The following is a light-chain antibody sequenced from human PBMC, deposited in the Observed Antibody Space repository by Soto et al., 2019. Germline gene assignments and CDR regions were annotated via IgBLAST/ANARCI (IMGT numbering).Light chain of an antibody. Sequence: SYELTQPPSVSVAPGKTARITCGGNNIGSKSVHWYQQKPGQAPVLVIYYDSDRPSGIPERFSGSNSGNTATLTISRVEAWDEADYYCQVWDSSSDHPKVFGTGTKLTVL. CDR2: YDS. CDR3: QVWDSSSDHPKV. J-gene: IGLJ1*01. V-gene: IGLV3-21*04. CDR1: NIGSKS.